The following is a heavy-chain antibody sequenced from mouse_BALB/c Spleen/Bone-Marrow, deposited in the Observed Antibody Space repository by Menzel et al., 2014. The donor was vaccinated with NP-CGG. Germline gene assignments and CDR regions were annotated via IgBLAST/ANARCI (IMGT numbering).Heavy chain of an antibody. CDR1: GFTFNTYA. CDR3: VRHQYYYGYYYALDY. D-gene: IGHD1-2*01. Sequence: EVKLVESGGGLVLPKGSLKLSCEVSGFTFNTYAMNWVRQAPGTGLEWVARIRRNVNNYGTYYADSVKDRFTMSRGDSQNMLYLQMNNVKTEDTAMYYCVRHQYYYGYYYALDYWGQGTSVTVSS. V-gene: IGHV10-1*02. CDR2: IRRNVNNYGT. J-gene: IGHJ4*01.